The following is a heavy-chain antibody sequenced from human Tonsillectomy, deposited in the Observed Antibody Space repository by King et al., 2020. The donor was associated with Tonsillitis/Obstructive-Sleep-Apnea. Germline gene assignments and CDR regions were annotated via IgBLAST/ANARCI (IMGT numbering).Heavy chain of an antibody. V-gene: IGHV2-5*02. CDR2: IYLDDDK. D-gene: IGHD3-16*02. Sequence: TLKESGPTLMKPTQTLTLTCTFSGFSLSTSEMGVGWIRQPPGKALEWLALIYLDDDKRYSPSLKSRLTITKDTSKNQVVLTMTNMEPVDTATYYCAHGLYLWGSYRYWWFDPWGQGTLVTVSS. CDR1: GFSLSTSEMG. J-gene: IGHJ5*02. CDR3: AHGLYLWGSYRYWWFDP.